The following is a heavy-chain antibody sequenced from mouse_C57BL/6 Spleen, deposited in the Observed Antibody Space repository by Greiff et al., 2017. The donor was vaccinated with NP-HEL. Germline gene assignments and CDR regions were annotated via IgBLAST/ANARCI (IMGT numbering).Heavy chain of an antibody. CDR2: IYPGSGST. CDR3: GSSPYYSAKDY. CDR1: GYTFTSYW. D-gene: IGHD2-10*01. V-gene: IGHV1-55*01. J-gene: IGHJ2*01. Sequence: VQLQQPGAELVKPGASVKMSCKASGYTFTSYWITWVKQRPGQGLEWIGDIYPGSGSTNYNEKFKSKATLTVDTSSSTAYMQLRSLTSEDSAVYCCGSSPYYSAKDYWGQGTTLTVSS.